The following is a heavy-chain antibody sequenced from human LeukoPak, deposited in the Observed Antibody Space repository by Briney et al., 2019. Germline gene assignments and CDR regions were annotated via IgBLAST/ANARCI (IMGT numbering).Heavy chain of an antibody. CDR2: ISGSGGST. J-gene: IGHJ4*02. D-gene: IGHD6-13*01. V-gene: IGHV3-23*01. Sequence: PGGSLRLSCAASGFTFSSYGMSWVRQAPGKGLEWVSAISGSGGSTYYADSVKGRFTISRDNSKNTLYLQMNSLRAEDTAVYYCARVDSSSLTQDYWGQGILVIVSS. CDR3: ARVDSSSLTQDY. CDR1: GFTFSSYG.